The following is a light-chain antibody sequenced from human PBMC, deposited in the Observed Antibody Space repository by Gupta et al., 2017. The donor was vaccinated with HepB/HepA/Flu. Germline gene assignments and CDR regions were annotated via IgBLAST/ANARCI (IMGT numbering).Light chain of an antibody. CDR3: QQSSSLPWT. Sequence: EIVLTQSPDFQSVTPKDKVTITCRASQSIAGSLHWYQQKPDQSPKLLIKYASQSRSGVPSRFSGSGSGTDFTLTISSLEAEDAAVYYCQQSSSLPWTFGQGTKVEIK. J-gene: IGKJ1*01. CDR1: QSIAGS. V-gene: IGKV6D-21*02. CDR2: YAS.